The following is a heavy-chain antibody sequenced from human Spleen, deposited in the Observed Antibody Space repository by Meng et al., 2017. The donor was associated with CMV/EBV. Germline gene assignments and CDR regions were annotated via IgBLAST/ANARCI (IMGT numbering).Heavy chain of an antibody. Sequence: GEPLKISCAASGFTFSGFVMHWVRQASGKGLDWVGLIRIKTNSYATSYAAPVKGKFTISRDDSTNTTYLQMNSLKTEDTAVYYCAKSITLNYWGHGTLVTVSS. CDR2: IRIKTNSYAT. CDR3: AKSITLNY. V-gene: IGHV3-73*01. CDR1: GFTFSGFV. D-gene: IGHD1-14*01. J-gene: IGHJ4*01.